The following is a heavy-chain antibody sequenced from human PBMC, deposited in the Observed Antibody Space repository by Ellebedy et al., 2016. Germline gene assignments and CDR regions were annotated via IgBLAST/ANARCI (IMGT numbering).Heavy chain of an antibody. V-gene: IGHV4-34*01. Sequence: SETLSLXXAVYGGSFSGYYWSWIRQPPGKGLVWIGEINHSGSTNYNPSLKSRVTISVDTSKNQFSLKLSSVTAADTAVYYCARGEVVTAILYYYYGMDVWGQGTTVTVSS. CDR1: GGSFSGYY. CDR2: INHSGST. J-gene: IGHJ6*02. CDR3: ARGEVVTAILYYYYGMDV. D-gene: IGHD2-21*02.